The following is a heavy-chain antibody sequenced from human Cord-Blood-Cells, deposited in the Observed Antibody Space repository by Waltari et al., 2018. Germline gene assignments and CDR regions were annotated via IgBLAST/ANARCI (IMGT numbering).Heavy chain of an antibody. J-gene: IGHJ3*02. Sequence: QVQLVQSGAEVKKPGASVKVSCKASGYTFTSYDINWVRQATGQGLEWMGWRNPNSGKTGYAQKFQGRVTITRNTSISTAYMELSSLRSEDTTVYYCASHSVAAADDAFDIWGQGTMVTVSS. V-gene: IGHV1-8*03. CDR2: RNPNSGKT. D-gene: IGHD6-13*01. CDR3: ASHSVAAADDAFDI. CDR1: GYTFTSYD.